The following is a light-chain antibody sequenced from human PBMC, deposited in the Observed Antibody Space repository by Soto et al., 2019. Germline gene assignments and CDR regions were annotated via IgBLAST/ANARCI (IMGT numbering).Light chain of an antibody. CDR2: DVS. V-gene: IGLV2-14*01. CDR3: SSYTGSIALYV. Sequence: QSALTQPASVSGSPGQSITISCTGTSSDVGGYNYVSWYQQHPGKAPKLMIYDVSNRPSGVSNRFSGSKSGNTASLTISGLQAEDEVDYYCSSYTGSIALYVFGTGTKVTVL. J-gene: IGLJ1*01. CDR1: SSDVGGYNY.